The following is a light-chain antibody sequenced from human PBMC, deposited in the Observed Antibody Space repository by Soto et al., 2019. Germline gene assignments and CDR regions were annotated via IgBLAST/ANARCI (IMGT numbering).Light chain of an antibody. Sequence: DIQMTQYPSTLSASVGDRVTITCRSSQSISGYLAWYQQKPGKAPKLLIYDASSLESGVPSRFSGSASGTEFTLTISSLQPDDFATYYCQQYNTYPWTFGQGTKVDIK. CDR3: QQYNTYPWT. CDR2: DAS. J-gene: IGKJ1*01. CDR1: QSISGY. V-gene: IGKV1-5*01.